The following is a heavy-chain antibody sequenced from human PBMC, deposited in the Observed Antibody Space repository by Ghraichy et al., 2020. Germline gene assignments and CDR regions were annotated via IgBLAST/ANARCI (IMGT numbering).Heavy chain of an antibody. D-gene: IGHD3-10*01. CDR3: ARHYMVRGVIFNQNWFDP. J-gene: IGHJ5*02. Sequence: SQTLSLTCTVSGGSISSSRYYWGWIRQPPGKGLEWIGSIYYSGSTSYNPSLKSRVTISVDTSKNQFSLKLSSVTAADTAVFYCARHYMVRGVIFNQNWFDPWGQGTLVTVSS. V-gene: IGHV4-39*01. CDR1: GGSISSSRYY. CDR2: IYYSGST.